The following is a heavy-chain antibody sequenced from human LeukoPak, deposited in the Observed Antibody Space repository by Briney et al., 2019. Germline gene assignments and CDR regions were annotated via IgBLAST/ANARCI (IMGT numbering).Heavy chain of an antibody. V-gene: IGHV3-48*03. CDR2: ISSSGSTI. Sequence: GGSLRLSCAASGFTFSSYEMNWVRQAPGKGLEWVSYISSSGSTIYYADSVKGRFTISRDNAKNSLYLQMNSLRAEDTAVYYCASTEGLLNFDYWGQGTLVTVSS. CDR3: ASTEGLLNFDY. J-gene: IGHJ4*02. D-gene: IGHD2-15*01. CDR1: GFTFSSYE.